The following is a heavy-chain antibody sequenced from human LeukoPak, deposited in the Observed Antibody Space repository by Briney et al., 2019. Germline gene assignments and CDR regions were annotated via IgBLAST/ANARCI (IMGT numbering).Heavy chain of an antibody. V-gene: IGHV7-4-1*02. CDR1: GYTFTSYD. CDR2: INTNTGNP. CDR3: ARDRTGTTSVY. D-gene: IGHD1-1*01. J-gene: IGHJ4*02. Sequence: ASVKVSCKASGYTFTSYDINWVRQAPGQGLEWMGWINTNTGNPTYAQGFTGRFVFSLDTSVSTAYLRISSLKAEDTAVYYCARDRTGTTSVYWGQGTLVTVSS.